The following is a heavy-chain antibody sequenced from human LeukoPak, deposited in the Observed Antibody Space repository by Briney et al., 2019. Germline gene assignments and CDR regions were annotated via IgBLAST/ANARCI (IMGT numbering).Heavy chain of an antibody. CDR2: ISGSGGST. Sequence: GGSLRVSCAASGFTFSSYAMSWVRQAPGNGLEWVSAISGSGGSTYYADSVKGRFTISRDNSKNTLYLQMNSLRAEDTAVYYCAKAQWMARIFDYWGQGTLVTVSS. CDR1: GFTFSSYA. V-gene: IGHV3-23*01. J-gene: IGHJ4*02. CDR3: AKAQWMARIFDY. D-gene: IGHD6-19*01.